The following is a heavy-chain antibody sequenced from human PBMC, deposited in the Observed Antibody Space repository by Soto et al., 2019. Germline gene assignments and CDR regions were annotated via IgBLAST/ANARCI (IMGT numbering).Heavy chain of an antibody. CDR1: GGSVSSGSYY. CDR2: IYYSGST. V-gene: IGHV4-61*01. Sequence: PSETLSLTCTVSGGSVSSGSYYWSWIRQPPGKGLEWIGYIYYSGSTNYNPSLKSRVTISVDTSKNQFSLKLSSVTAADTAVYYCARGGQLGGWSDPWGQGTLVTVSS. D-gene: IGHD6-13*01. J-gene: IGHJ5*02. CDR3: ARGGQLGGWSDP.